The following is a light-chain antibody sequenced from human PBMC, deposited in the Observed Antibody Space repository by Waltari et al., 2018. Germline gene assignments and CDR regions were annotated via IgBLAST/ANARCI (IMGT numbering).Light chain of an antibody. CDR3: QQYNTYPWT. J-gene: IGKJ1*01. V-gene: IGKV1-5*03. Sequence: DIQMTQSPSTLSASVGDRVTITCRASQSISRLAWYQHKSGKAPDLLIYKVSTLEGGVPSRFSGSGSGTEFTHTIASLQPDDFATYYCQQYNTYPWTFGQGTKVEIK. CDR2: KVS. CDR1: QSISR.